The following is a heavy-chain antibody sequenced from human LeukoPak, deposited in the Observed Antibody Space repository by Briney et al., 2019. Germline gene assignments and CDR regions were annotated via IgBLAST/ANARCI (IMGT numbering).Heavy chain of an antibody. CDR2: IIPIFGTA. CDR1: GGTFSSYA. V-gene: IGHV1-69*05. Sequence: SVKVSCKASGGTFSSYAISWVRQAPGQGLEWMGGIIPIFGTANYAQKFQGRVAITTDESTSTAYMELSSLRSEDTAVYYCARLVTVTTRLADYYYYMDVWGKGTTVTVSS. CDR3: ARLVTVTTRLADYYYYMDV. J-gene: IGHJ6*03. D-gene: IGHD4-11*01.